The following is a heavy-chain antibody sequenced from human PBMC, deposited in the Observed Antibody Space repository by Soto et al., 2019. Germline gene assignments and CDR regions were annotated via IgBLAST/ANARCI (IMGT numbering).Heavy chain of an antibody. J-gene: IGHJ4*02. D-gene: IGHD4-17*01. V-gene: IGHV3-73*01. CDR1: GFTFSGSA. Sequence: GGSLRLSCAASGFTFSGSAMHWVRQASGKGLEWLGRIRSKPNSYATTYAASVEGRFTISRDNSKNTLYLQMNSLRAEDTAVYYCAKALSDYPAFDYWGQGTLVTVPQ. CDR2: IRSKPNSYAT. CDR3: AKALSDYPAFDY.